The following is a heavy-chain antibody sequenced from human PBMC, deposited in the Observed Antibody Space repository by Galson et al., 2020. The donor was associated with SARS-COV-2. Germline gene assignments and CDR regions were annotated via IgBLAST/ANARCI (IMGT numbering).Heavy chain of an antibody. Sequence: GGSLRLSCAGSGFTFSDYEMNWVRQGPGKGLEWVSYISSSGTNIYYADSVKGRFTISRDNAKNSLYLQMTSLRAEDMAVYYCASPYLAAASFFGAFDIWGPGTMVTVSS. CDR2: ISSSGTNI. D-gene: IGHD6-13*01. CDR3: ASPYLAAASFFGAFDI. J-gene: IGHJ3*02. V-gene: IGHV3-48*03. CDR1: GFTFSDYE.